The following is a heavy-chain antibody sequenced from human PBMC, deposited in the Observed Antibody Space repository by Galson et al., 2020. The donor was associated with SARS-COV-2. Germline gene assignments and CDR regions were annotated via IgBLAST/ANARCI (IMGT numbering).Heavy chain of an antibody. V-gene: IGHV3-30*03. CDR2: ISYDGSNK. CDR1: GFTFSSYG. D-gene: IGHD3-10*01. Sequence: SLKISCAASGFTFSSYGMHWVRQAPGKGLEWVAVISYDGSNKYYADSVKGRFTISRDNSKNTLYLQMNSLRAEDTAVYYCARDVETHLLLWFGETRFNYGMDVWGQGTTVTVSS. J-gene: IGHJ6*02. CDR3: ARDVETHLLLWFGETRFNYGMDV.